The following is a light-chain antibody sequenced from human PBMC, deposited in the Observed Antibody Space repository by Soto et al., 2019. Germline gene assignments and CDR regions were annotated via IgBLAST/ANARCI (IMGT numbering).Light chain of an antibody. CDR3: QQYGSSPPIT. CDR1: QSVSSTY. V-gene: IGKV3-20*01. J-gene: IGKJ5*01. Sequence: EIVLTQSPGTLSLSPGERATLSCRASQSVSSTYLAWYQQKPGQAPRPLIYGASSRATGIPDRFSGSGSGTDFTLTISRLEPEDFAAYYCQQYGSSPPITFGQGTRLEIK. CDR2: GAS.